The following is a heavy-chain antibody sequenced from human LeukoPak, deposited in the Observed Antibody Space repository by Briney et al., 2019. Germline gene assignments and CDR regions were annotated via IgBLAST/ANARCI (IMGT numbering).Heavy chain of an antibody. V-gene: IGHV4-59*08. CDR3: ARHNPTGTGTNRWFDP. Sequence: PSETLSLTCTVSGVSISSYYWSWIRQPPGKGLEWIVYIYYSGSTNYTPSPKSRVTISVDSSKNQLSLKLSSVSAADTAVYYWARHNPTGTGTNRWFDPWGQGTLVTVSS. J-gene: IGHJ5*02. D-gene: IGHD1-7*01. CDR2: IYYSGST. CDR1: GVSISSYY.